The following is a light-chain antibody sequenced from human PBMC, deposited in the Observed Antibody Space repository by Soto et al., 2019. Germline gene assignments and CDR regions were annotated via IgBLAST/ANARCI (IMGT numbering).Light chain of an antibody. CDR1: QGINKF. Sequence: IQFTQSPSSLSSSVGDRVTITCRASQGINKFLAWYQQRPGKAPQLLVYGASTLQSGVPSRFSGSGAGTDFPLTISSLQPEDFATYYCQQLTNFRFTFGQGTKLDIK. CDR3: QQLTNFRFT. V-gene: IGKV1-9*01. J-gene: IGKJ2*01. CDR2: GAS.